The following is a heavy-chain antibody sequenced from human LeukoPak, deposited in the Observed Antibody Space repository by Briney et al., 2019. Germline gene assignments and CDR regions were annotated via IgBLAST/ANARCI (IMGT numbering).Heavy chain of an antibody. V-gene: IGHV3-23*01. CDR3: AREDGGGGSCDYYYGMDV. CDR2: ISGSGGST. D-gene: IGHD2-15*01. CDR1: GFTFSSYA. Sequence: GGSLRLSCAASGFTFSSYAMSWVRQAPGKGLEWVSAISGSGGSTYYADSVKGRFTISRDNSKNTLYLQMNSLRAEDTAVYYCAREDGGGGSCDYYYGMDVWGQGTRVTVPS. J-gene: IGHJ6*02.